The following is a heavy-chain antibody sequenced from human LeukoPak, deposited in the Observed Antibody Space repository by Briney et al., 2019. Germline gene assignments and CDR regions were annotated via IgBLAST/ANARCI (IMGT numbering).Heavy chain of an antibody. V-gene: IGHV1-2*02. Sequence: GASVKVSCKASGGTFSSYAISWVRQAPGQGLEWMGWINPNSGGTNYAQKFQGRVTMTRDTSISTAYMELSRLRSDDTAVYYCAREEGDPWGQGTLVTVSS. CDR1: GGTFSSYA. CDR3: AREEGDP. CDR2: INPNSGGT. J-gene: IGHJ5*02.